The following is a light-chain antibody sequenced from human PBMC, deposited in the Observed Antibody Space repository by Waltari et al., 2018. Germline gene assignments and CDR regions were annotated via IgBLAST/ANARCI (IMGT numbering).Light chain of an antibody. CDR1: QSVSGSR. CDR2: GAS. Sequence: DIVLTQSPGTLSLSPGERATLPCRASQSVSGSRLAWYQLRPGQAPRLLIYGASNRATGIPDRFSGSGSGTDFTLTISRLDPEDFAVYYCLQYGGSPRTFGQGTKVEI. V-gene: IGKV3-20*01. CDR3: LQYGGSPRT. J-gene: IGKJ1*01.